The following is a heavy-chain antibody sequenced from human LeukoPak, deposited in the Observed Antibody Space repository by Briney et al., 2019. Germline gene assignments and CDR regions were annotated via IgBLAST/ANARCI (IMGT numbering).Heavy chain of an antibody. J-gene: IGHJ6*03. CDR3: TTRWRDYYDSSGYYPFYYYYYYYLAV. D-gene: IGHD3-22*01. CDR2: MKSKTEGGTT. V-gene: IGHV3-15*01. CDR1: GFTFSSYW. Sequence: GGSLRLSCAASGFTFSSYWMSWVRQAPGKGLEWVGRMKSKTEGGTTDYAAPVKGRFTISRDDSKNTLYLQMNSLKPEDPAVYYCTTRWRDYYDSSGYYPFYYYYYYYLAVWGKGTTVPVSS.